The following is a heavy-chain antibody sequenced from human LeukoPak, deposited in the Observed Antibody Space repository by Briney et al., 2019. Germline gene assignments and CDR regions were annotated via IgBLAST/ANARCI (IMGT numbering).Heavy chain of an antibody. V-gene: IGHV4-61*02. CDR2: IYTSGST. J-gene: IGHJ5*02. CDR1: GGSISSGSYY. Sequence: SETLSLTCTVSGGSISSGSYYWSWIRQPAGKGLEWIGRIYTSGSTHYNPARKSLVTMSVATSNNLVSLKLSSVTAADTAVYYRARAGGYCSSTSCQNWFDPWGQGTLVTVSS. D-gene: IGHD2-2*01. CDR3: ARAGGYCSSTSCQNWFDP.